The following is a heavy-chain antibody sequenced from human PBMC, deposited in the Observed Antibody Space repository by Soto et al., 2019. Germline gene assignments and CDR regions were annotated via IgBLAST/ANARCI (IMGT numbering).Heavy chain of an antibody. CDR3: TGDASRDSRARGWFVP. Sequence: PGGSLRLSCAASGFTFRSFTMNWVRQAPGKGLEWVSTISSNSAYIYYTDALRGRFTISRDNAKNSLHLQMNSLRAEDTAVYYCTGDASRDSRARGWFVPWGPGTLVTVS. CDR2: ISSNSAYI. V-gene: IGHV3-21*01. D-gene: IGHD6-13*01. CDR1: GFTFRSFT. J-gene: IGHJ5*02.